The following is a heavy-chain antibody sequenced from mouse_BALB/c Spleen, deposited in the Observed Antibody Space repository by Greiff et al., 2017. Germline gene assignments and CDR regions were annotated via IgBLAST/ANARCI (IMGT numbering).Heavy chain of an antibody. D-gene: IGHD2-1*01. CDR3: ARVYGNYRYYYAMDY. CDR2: ISDGGSYT. V-gene: IGHV5-4*02. J-gene: IGHJ4*01. CDR1: GFTFSDYY. Sequence: DVKLVESGGGLVKPGGSLKLSCAASGFTFSDYYMYWVRQTPEKRLEWVATISDGGSYTYYPDSVKGRFTISRDNAKNNLYLQMSSLKSEDTAMYYCARVYGNYRYYYAMDYWGQGTSVTVSS.